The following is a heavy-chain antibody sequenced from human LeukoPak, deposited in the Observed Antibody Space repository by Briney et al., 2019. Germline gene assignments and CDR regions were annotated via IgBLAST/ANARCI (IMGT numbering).Heavy chain of an antibody. CDR1: GFSFSTFA. CDR2: ISSDGSNK. J-gene: IGHJ4*02. D-gene: IGHD3-10*01. V-gene: IGHV3-30-3*01. CDR3: GRDRWGGSGSPNY. Sequence: HPGGSLRLSCAASGFSFSTFAMHWARQAPGKGLEWVAVISSDGSNKYTADSVKGRFTISRDNAKNSLYLQMNSLRAEDTAVYYCGRDRWGGSGSPNYWGQGTLVTVSS.